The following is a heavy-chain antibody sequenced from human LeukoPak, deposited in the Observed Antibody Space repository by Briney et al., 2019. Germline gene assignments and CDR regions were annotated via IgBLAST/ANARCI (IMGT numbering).Heavy chain of an antibody. D-gene: IGHD4-11*01. V-gene: IGHV1-69*05. CDR2: IIPIFGTA. Sequence: SVKVSCKASGGTFSSYAINWVRQAPGQGLEWMGGIIPIFGTANYAQKSQGRVTITTDESTSTAYLELSSLRSEDTAVFFCARAFTVRSRIDYWGQGTLVTVS. J-gene: IGHJ4*02. CDR3: ARAFTVRSRIDY. CDR1: GGTFSSYA.